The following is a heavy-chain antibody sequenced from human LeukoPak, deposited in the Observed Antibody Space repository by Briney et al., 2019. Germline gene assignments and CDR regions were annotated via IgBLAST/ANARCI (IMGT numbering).Heavy chain of an antibody. J-gene: IGHJ5*02. CDR1: GDSISRPGYS. D-gene: IGHD3-22*01. CDR3: ARGGDSSGYEGRFDP. CDR2: IYYTGST. V-gene: IGHV4-30-4*07. Sequence: SETLSLTCTVSGDSISRPGYSWNWIRQPPGKGPEWIGYIYYTGSTYYNPSLKSRITISKDTSKNQFSLKLSSVTAADTAVYSCARGGDSSGYEGRFDPWGQGTLVTVSS.